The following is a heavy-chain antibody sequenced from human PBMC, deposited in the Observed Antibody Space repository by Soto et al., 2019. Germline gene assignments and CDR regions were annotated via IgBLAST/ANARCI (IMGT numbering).Heavy chain of an antibody. CDR2: IWYDGSNK. CDR1: GFTFSSYG. J-gene: IGHJ6*03. CDR3: AREGRTGTTYYYYMDV. Sequence: QVQLVESGGGVVQPGRSLRLSCAASGFTFSSYGMHWVRQAPGKGLEWVAVIWYDGSNKYYADSVKGRFTISRDNSKNPLYLQMNSLRAEDTAVYYCAREGRTGTTYYYYMDVWGKGTTVTVSS. D-gene: IGHD1-7*01. V-gene: IGHV3-33*01.